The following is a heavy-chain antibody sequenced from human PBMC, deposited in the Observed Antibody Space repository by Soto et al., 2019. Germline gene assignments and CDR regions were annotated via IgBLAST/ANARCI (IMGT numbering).Heavy chain of an antibody. CDR2: ILVGGST. CDR3: AKATATGGGAFEI. J-gene: IGHJ3*02. CDR1: GFICSSYD. Sequence: GGSLRLSCGVSGFICSSYDMSWVRQAPGKGLEWVSTILVGGSTHYEDSVKGRFTISRDTSKNTVYLQMNSLTAGDTAMYYCAKATATGGGAFEIYGQGTMVNVSS. D-gene: IGHD2-8*02. V-gene: IGHV3-23*01.